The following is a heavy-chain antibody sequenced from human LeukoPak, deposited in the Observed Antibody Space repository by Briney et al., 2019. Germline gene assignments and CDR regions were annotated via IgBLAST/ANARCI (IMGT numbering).Heavy chain of an antibody. CDR3: TRQVDSGSYDYYGMDV. Sequence: GGSLRLSCAASGFTFSGSAMHWVRQASGKGLEWVGRIRSKANSCATAYAASVKGRFTISRDDSKNTAYLQMNSLKTEDTAVYYCTRQVDSGSYDYYGMDVWGQGTTVTVSS. D-gene: IGHD1-26*01. V-gene: IGHV3-73*01. J-gene: IGHJ6*02. CDR2: IRSKANSCAT. CDR1: GFTFSGSA.